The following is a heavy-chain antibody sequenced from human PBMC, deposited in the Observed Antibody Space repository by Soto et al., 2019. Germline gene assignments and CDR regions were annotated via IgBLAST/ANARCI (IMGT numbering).Heavy chain of an antibody. Sequence: VQLQQSGPGLVKPSQTLSLTSAISRDSFPCNSATLDWIRQSPSRGLEWLARTYYKYKWYNDYEVSVKSRITFNAATSNNQLSLQLNSVASDDTDVYYCTRLIGNSWLDSWGQGALVTFSS. CDR3: TRLIGNSWLDS. V-gene: IGHV6-1*01. CDR1: RDSFPCNSAT. CDR2: TYYKYKWYN. J-gene: IGHJ5*01. D-gene: IGHD2-8*01.